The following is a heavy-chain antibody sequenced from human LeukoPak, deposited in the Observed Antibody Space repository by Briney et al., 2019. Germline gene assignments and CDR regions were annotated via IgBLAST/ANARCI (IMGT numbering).Heavy chain of an antibody. V-gene: IGHV1-69*06. CDR3: ARGVMDYGISDAFGI. Sequence: ASVKVSCKASGGTFSSYAISWVRQAPGQGLEWMGGIIPIFGTANYAQKFQGRVTITADKSTSTAYMELSSLRSEDTAVYYCARGVMDYGISDAFGIWGQGTMVTVSS. CDR1: GGTFSSYA. D-gene: IGHD4-17*01. J-gene: IGHJ3*02. CDR2: IIPIFGTA.